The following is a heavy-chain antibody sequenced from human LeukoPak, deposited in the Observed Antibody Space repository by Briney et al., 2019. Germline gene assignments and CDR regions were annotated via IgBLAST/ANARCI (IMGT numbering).Heavy chain of an antibody. J-gene: IGHJ4*02. CDR3: ASGEGYCSGGSCYCDY. CDR1: GFTVSSNY. V-gene: IGHV3-53*01. Sequence: GGSLRLSCAASGFTVSSNYMSWVRQAPGKGLEWVSVIYSGGSTYYADSVKGRFTISRDNSKNTLYLQMNSLRAEDTAVYYCASGEGYCSGGSCYCDYWGQGTLVTVSS. CDR2: IYSGGST. D-gene: IGHD2-15*01.